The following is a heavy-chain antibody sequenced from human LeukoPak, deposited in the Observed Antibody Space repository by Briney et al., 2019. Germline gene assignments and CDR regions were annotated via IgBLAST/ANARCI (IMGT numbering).Heavy chain of an antibody. D-gene: IGHD5-24*01. J-gene: IGHJ4*02. CDR2: INPNSGGT. Sequence: ASVKVSCKASGHTFTCYYMHWVRQAPGQGLEWMGWINPNSGGTNYAQKFQGRVTMTRDTSISTAYMELSSLRSEDTAVYYCASGMATTLQFDYWGQGTLVTVSS. V-gene: IGHV1-2*02. CDR3: ASGMATTLQFDY. CDR1: GHTFTCYY.